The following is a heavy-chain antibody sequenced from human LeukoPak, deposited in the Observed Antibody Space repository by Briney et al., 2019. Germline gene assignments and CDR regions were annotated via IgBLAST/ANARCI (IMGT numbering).Heavy chain of an antibody. CDR3: AKDKVGSSSWYPQYFDY. V-gene: IGHV3-9*01. Sequence: PGRSLRLSCAASGFTFDDYAMHWVRQAPGKGLEWVSGISWNSGSIGYADSVKGRSTVSRDNAKNSLYLQMNSLRADDTALYYCAKDKVGSSSWYPQYFDYWGQGTLVTVSS. CDR1: GFTFDDYA. J-gene: IGHJ4*02. D-gene: IGHD6-13*01. CDR2: ISWNSGSI.